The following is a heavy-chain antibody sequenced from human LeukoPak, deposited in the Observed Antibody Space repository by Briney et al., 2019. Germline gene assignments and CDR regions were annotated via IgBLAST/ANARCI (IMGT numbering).Heavy chain of an antibody. CDR1: GGSFSGYY. V-gene: IGHV4-34*01. Sequence: SETLSLTCAVYGGSFSGYYWSWIRQPPGKGLEWIGEINHSGSTNYNPSLKSRVTISVDTSKNQFSLKLSSVTAADTAVYYCARGFGAPKKAWFGEFRWRTPGAFDIWGQGTMVTVSS. CDR3: ARGFGAPKKAWFGEFRWRTPGAFDI. D-gene: IGHD3-10*01. J-gene: IGHJ3*02. CDR2: INHSGST.